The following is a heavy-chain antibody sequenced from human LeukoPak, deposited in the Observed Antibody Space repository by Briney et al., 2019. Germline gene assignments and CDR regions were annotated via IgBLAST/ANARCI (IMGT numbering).Heavy chain of an antibody. J-gene: IGHJ6*03. CDR1: GFTFSTYG. Sequence: GGSLRLSCAASGFTFSTYGMHWVRQAPGKVLEWVAFIRSDGINKYYADSMRGRFTIAIENSKNRRYLQMNSRRAEDTAVHYCAKMGKTENHYGSGRFSYYYYMDVWGKGTTVTISS. V-gene: IGHV3-30*02. CDR2: IRSDGINK. CDR3: AKMGKTENHYGSGRFSYYYYMDV. D-gene: IGHD3-10*01.